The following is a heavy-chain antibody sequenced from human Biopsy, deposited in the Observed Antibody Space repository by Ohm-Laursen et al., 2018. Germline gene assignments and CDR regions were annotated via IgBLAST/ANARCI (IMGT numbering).Heavy chain of an antibody. Sequence: SVKVSCKASSYTFTDYNIHWMRQAPGQGLEWLGYINCKTGATNYAQKFQGRVSMTRDTSVSTAYLELSSLRSDDTAIYYCARDLLEWSLPSWGQGTLVTVSS. V-gene: IGHV1-2*02. CDR1: SYTFTDYN. J-gene: IGHJ4*02. CDR2: INCKTGAT. CDR3: ARDLLEWSLPS. D-gene: IGHD3-3*01.